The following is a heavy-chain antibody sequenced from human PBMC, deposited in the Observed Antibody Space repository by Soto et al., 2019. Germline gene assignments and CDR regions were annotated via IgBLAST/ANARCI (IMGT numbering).Heavy chain of an antibody. CDR1: GFTFSRYG. CDR3: AKERATTSAFDY. J-gene: IGHJ4*02. CDR2: ITDNGGST. D-gene: IGHD4-17*01. Sequence: VHLLESVGGLVQAGGSLRRSCAASGFTFSRYGMSWVRQAPGKGLEWVSLITDNGGSTYYADSVTGRFNISRDNTKNTRFLQLNSRRAEDTAVYYCAKERATTSAFDYWGQGALVTVSS. V-gene: IGHV3-23*01.